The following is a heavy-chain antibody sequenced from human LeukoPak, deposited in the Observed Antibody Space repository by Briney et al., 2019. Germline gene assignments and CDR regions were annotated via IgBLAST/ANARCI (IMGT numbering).Heavy chain of an antibody. Sequence: ASVKVSCKASGYTFTAYFMHWVRQAPGQGPEWMGWINPSSGGTKFAQRLQGRVTMTRDTSISTAYLALSSLTSDDTAVYYCARDGVYSTDFDAFDIWGQGTMVTVSS. D-gene: IGHD6-13*01. CDR3: ARDGVYSTDFDAFDI. V-gene: IGHV1-2*02. CDR1: GYTFTAYF. CDR2: INPSSGGT. J-gene: IGHJ3*02.